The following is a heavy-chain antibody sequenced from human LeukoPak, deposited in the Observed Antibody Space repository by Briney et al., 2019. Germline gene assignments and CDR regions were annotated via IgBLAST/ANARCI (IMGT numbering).Heavy chain of an antibody. CDR1: GFTFSSYW. D-gene: IGHD7-27*01. CDR2: IKQDGSER. Sequence: GGSLRLSCAASGFTFSSYWMTWVRQAPGKGLEWVANIKQDGSERNYVYSVKGRFTISRDNAKNSLYLQMNSLRAEDTAVYYCARENWAPYYWGQGTLVTVSS. J-gene: IGHJ4*02. V-gene: IGHV3-7*01. CDR3: ARENWAPYY.